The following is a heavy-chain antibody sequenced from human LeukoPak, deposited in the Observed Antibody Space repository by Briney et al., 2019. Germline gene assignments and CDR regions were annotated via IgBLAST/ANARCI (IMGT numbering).Heavy chain of an antibody. V-gene: IGHV1-8*01. Sequence: ASVKVSCKASGYTFTSDINWVRQATGQGLEWMGWMNPKSGNTGYAQKFQGRVTMTRDISIRTAYMEVISLRSEDTAVYYCARGAVSRDCSAGSCYHLDIWGQGTMVTVSS. CDR1: GYTFTSD. J-gene: IGHJ3*02. D-gene: IGHD2-15*01. CDR3: ARGAVSRDCSAGSCYHLDI. CDR2: MNPKSGNT.